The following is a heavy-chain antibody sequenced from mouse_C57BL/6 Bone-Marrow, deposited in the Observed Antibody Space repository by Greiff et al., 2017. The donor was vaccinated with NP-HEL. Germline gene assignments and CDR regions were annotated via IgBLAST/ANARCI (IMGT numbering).Heavy chain of an antibody. CDR2: IRSKSNNYAT. CDR3: VGQEDRYYGSSYVYYYAMDY. D-gene: IGHD1-1*01. J-gene: IGHJ4*01. V-gene: IGHV10-1*01. CDR1: GFSFNTYA. Sequence: EVKVEESGGGLVQPKGSLKLSCAASGFSFNTYAMNWVRQAPGKGLEWVARIRSKSNNYATYYADSVKDRFTISRDDSESMLYLQMNNLKTEDTAMYYCVGQEDRYYGSSYVYYYAMDYWGQGTSVTVSS.